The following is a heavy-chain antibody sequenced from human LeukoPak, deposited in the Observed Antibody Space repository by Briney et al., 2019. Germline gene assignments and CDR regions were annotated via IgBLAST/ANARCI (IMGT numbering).Heavy chain of an antibody. CDR1: GGSISSYY. CDR2: IYYSGST. Sequence: SETLSLTCTVSGGSISSYYWSWIRQPPGKGLEWIGYIYYSGSTNYNPSLKSRVTISVDTSKNQFSLKLSSVTAADTAVYYCAREHIDGMDVWGQGTTVTVSS. D-gene: IGHD2-21*01. J-gene: IGHJ6*02. CDR3: AREHIDGMDV. V-gene: IGHV4-59*01.